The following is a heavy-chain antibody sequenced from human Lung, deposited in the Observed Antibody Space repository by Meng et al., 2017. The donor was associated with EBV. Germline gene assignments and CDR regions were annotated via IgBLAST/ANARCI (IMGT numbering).Heavy chain of an antibody. V-gene: IGHV4-4*02. CDR2: LYHSGST. CDR1: GGSISSSNW. Sequence: QDSAPGLVKPSGTLSLTCAVSGGSISSSNWWSWVRQPPGKGLEWIGELYHSGSTNYNPSLKSRVDISVDKSKNQFYLSLFSVTAADTAVYYCGRDQGRELINHWGQGTLVTVSS. D-gene: IGHD1-7*01. J-gene: IGHJ4*02. CDR3: GRDQGRELINH.